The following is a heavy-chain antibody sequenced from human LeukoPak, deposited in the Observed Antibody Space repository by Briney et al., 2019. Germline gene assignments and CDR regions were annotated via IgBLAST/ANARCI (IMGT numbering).Heavy chain of an antibody. CDR1: GFTFTNYW. CDR3: ARLSSRVAPDY. J-gene: IGHJ4*02. Sequence: PGGSLRLSCVASGFTFTNYWISWVRRAPGKGLEWVSSISSSSSYIYYADSVKGRFTISRDNAKNSLYLQMNSLRAEDTAVYYCARLSSRVAPDYWGQGTLVTVSS. V-gene: IGHV3-21*01. D-gene: IGHD3-3*01. CDR2: ISSSSSYI.